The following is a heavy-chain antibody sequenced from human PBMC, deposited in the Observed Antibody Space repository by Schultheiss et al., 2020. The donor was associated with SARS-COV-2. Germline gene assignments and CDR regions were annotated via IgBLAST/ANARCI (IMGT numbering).Heavy chain of an antibody. D-gene: IGHD4-17*01. V-gene: IGHV4-34*01. CDR3: ARLPHDYGDYGLDY. Sequence: SQTLSLTCAVYGGSFSGYYWSWIRQPPGKGLEWIGEINHSGSTNYNPSLKSRVTISVDTSKNQFSLKLSSVTAADTAVYYCARLPHDYGDYGLDYWGQGTLVTVS. J-gene: IGHJ4*02. CDR1: GGSFSGYY. CDR2: INHSGST.